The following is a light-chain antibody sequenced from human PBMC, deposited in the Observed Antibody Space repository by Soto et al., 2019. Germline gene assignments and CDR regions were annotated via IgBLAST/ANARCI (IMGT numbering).Light chain of an antibody. CDR3: QQYNYWPPYT. CDR1: QSVSAN. V-gene: IGKV3-15*01. CDR2: GAS. Sequence: EIVMTQSPATLSVSPGERATLSCRASQSVSANVAWYQQKPGQAPRLLIYGASVRATGIPARFSGIGSGTEFTLTISSLQSEDFAVYYCQQYNYWPPYTFGQGTKLEIK. J-gene: IGKJ2*01.